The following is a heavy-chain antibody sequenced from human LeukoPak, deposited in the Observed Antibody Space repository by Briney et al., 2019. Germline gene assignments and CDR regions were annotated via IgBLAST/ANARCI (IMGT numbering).Heavy chain of an antibody. CDR1: GGSISSGDYY. J-gene: IGHJ4*02. CDR3: ARVAGYGGNYYFDY. Sequence: PSETLSLTCTVSGGSISSGDYYWSWIRQPPGKGLEWIGYIYYSGSTYCNPSLKSRVTISVDTSKNQFSLKLSSVTAADTAVYYCARVAGYGGNYYFDYWGQGTLVTVSS. D-gene: IGHD4-23*01. V-gene: IGHV4-30-4*01. CDR2: IYYSGST.